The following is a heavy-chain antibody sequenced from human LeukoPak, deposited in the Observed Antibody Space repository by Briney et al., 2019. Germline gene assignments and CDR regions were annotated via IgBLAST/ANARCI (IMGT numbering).Heavy chain of an antibody. CDR2: IIPILGIA. Sequence: ASVKVSRKASGGTFSSYTISWVRQAPGQGLEWMGRIIPILGIANYAQKFQGRVTITADKSTSPAYMELSSLRSEDTAVYYCALLHDYRGNSFDYWGQGTLVTVSS. D-gene: IGHD4-23*01. J-gene: IGHJ4*02. V-gene: IGHV1-69*02. CDR1: GGTFSSYT. CDR3: ALLHDYRGNSFDY.